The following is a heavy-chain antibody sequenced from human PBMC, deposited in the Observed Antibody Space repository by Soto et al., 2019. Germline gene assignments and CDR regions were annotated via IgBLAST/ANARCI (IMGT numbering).Heavy chain of an antibody. J-gene: IGHJ4*02. CDR2: INHSGST. V-gene: IGHV4-61*01. Sequence: SETLSLTCAVYGGAVSSGTYFWSWIRQPPGKGLEWIGEINHSGSTNYNPSVKSRVTISVDTYKKQFSLKLSSVTAADTAVYYCATSYYNFWSGYYLAYFDYWGQGTLVTVSS. D-gene: IGHD3-3*01. CDR1: GGAVSSGTYF. CDR3: ATSYYNFWSGYYLAYFDY.